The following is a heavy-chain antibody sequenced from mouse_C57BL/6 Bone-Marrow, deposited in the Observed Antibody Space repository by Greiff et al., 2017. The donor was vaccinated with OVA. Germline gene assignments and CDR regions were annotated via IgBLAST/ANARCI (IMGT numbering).Heavy chain of an antibody. CDR1: GYTFTSYG. V-gene: IGHV1-81*01. CDR3: ARGAFRAY. Sequence: VHLVESGAELARPGASVKLSCKASGYTFTSYGISWVKQRTGQGLEWIGEIYPRSGNTYYNEKFKGKATLTADKSSSTAYMELRSLTSEDSAVYFCARGAFRAYWGQGTTLTVSS. D-gene: IGHD3-2*02. J-gene: IGHJ2*01. CDR2: IYPRSGNT.